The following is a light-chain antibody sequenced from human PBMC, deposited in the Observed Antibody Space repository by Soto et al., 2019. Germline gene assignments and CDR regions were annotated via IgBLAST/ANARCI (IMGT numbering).Light chain of an antibody. CDR3: SSYAGSNNWV. J-gene: IGLJ3*02. CDR1: SSDVGGYNY. CDR2: EVS. V-gene: IGLV2-8*01. Sequence: QSALTQPPSASGSPGQSVTISCTGTSSDVGGYNYVSWYQQHPGKAPKLMIYEVSKRPSGVPDRFSGSKSGNTASLTVSGLQAEDEDHYYCSSYAGSNNWVFGGGTKLTVL.